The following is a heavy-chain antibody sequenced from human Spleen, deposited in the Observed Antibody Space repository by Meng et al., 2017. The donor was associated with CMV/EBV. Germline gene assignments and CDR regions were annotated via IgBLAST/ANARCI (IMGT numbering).Heavy chain of an antibody. CDR1: GYIFTNYP. CDR3: ARGVGADH. V-gene: IGHV1-3*04. D-gene: IGHD1-26*01. J-gene: IGHJ4*02. CDR2: IITGNGTT. Sequence: NLSCKASGYIFTNYPIHWVRQTPGKGLEWMGWIITGNGTTKYSQRFQDRLTITRDTSANTVYMEVTSLTSEDTATYYCARGVGADHWGQGTLVTVSS.